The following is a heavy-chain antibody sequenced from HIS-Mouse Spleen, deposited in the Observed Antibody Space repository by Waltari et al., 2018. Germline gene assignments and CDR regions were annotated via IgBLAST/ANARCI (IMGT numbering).Heavy chain of an antibody. CDR1: GGSISSSSYY. V-gene: IGHV4-39*07. J-gene: IGHJ2*01. Sequence: QLQLQESGPGLVKPSATLSLTCTVSGGSISSSSYYWGWTRQPPGKGLGWIGSIYYSGSTYYNPSLKSRVTISVDTSKNQFSLKLSSVTAADTAVYYCAREIPYSSSWYDWYFDLWGRGTLVTVSS. CDR3: AREIPYSSSWYDWYFDL. D-gene: IGHD6-13*01. CDR2: IYYSGST.